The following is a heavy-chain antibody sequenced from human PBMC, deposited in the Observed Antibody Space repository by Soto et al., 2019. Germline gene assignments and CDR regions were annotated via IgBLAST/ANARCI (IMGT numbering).Heavy chain of an antibody. J-gene: IGHJ5*02. D-gene: IGHD3-3*01. V-gene: IGHV1-46*01. CDR2: INPHGGST. CDR1: GDTFTSYY. CDR3: ARSSGGNFGIIIEGSNWFDP. Sequence: ASVKVSCKAPGDTFTSYYLNWVRQAPGQGLEWMGVINPHGGSTKYAQKFQGRITMTRDTSRSTVYMELSSLRSHDTAIYYCARSSGGNFGIIIEGSNWFDPWGQGTLVTVSS.